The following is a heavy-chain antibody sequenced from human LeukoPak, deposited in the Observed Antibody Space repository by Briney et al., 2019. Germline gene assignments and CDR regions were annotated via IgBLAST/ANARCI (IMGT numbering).Heavy chain of an antibody. V-gene: IGHV3-30*02. CDR2: IRYDGSNK. Sequence: GGSLRLSCAASGFIFSSYGMHWVRQAPGKGLEWVAFIRYDGSNKYYADSVKGRFTISRDNSKNTLYLQMNSLRAEDTAVYYCAKGFSYSSSWYVSYWGQGTLVTVSS. J-gene: IGHJ4*02. CDR1: GFIFSSYG. CDR3: AKGFSYSSSWYVSY. D-gene: IGHD6-13*01.